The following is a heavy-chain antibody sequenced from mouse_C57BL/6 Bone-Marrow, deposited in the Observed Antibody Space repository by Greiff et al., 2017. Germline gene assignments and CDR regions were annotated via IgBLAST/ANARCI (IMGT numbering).Heavy chain of an antibody. CDR1: GFTFSSYA. V-gene: IGHV5-4*03. D-gene: IGHD2-3*01. J-gene: IGHJ2*01. CDR2: ISDGGSYT. Sequence: EVMLVESGGGLVKPGGSLKLSCAASGFTFSSYAMSWVRQTPEKRLEWVATISDGGSYTYYPDNVKGRFTISRDNAKNNLYLQMRHLKSEDTAMYYCARGGYDYVDYWGQGTTLTVSS. CDR3: ARGGYDYVDY.